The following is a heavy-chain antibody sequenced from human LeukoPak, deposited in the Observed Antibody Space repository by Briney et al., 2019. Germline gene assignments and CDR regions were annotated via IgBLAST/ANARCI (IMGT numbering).Heavy chain of an antibody. D-gene: IGHD6-19*01. Sequence: GGSLRLSCAASGFTFSSYEMDWVRQAPGKGLEWVSYISSSGSTIYYADSVKGRFTISRDNAKNSLYLQMNSLRAEDTAVYYCARERGEMGYSSGWYDYWGQGTLVTVSS. V-gene: IGHV3-48*03. CDR3: ARERGEMGYSSGWYDY. J-gene: IGHJ4*02. CDR1: GFTFSSYE. CDR2: ISSSGSTI.